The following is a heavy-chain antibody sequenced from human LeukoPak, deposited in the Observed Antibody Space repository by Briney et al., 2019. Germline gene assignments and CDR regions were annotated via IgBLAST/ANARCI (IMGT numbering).Heavy chain of an antibody. V-gene: IGHV3-13*01. J-gene: IGHJ4*01. CDR3: ARGKGGNWNYAIFNY. D-gene: IGHD1-7*01. CDR1: GFTFSSND. CDR2: IGAAGDT. Sequence: GGSLRLSCAASGFTFSSNDMHWVRQATGKGLAWVSAIGAAGDTYYPGSVKGRFTISRENAKNSLYLQMNSLRAGDTAVYYCARGKGGNWNYAIFNYWGQGTLVTVSS.